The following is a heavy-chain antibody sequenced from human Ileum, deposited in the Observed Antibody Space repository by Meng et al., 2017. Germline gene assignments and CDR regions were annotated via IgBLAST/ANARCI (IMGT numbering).Heavy chain of an antibody. Sequence: QVQLVESGGALVKPGGSLSLSCAASGFNFSDFYTGWVRQAPGKGLEFIAYISAIGNTYFADSFLGRVTVSRDSAQKVLYLQMTRMRAEDTAVYYCAKSPRGIDFDDWGQGILVTVSS. CDR2: ISAIGNT. V-gene: IGHV3-11*01. J-gene: IGHJ4*02. CDR1: GFNFSDFY. D-gene: IGHD3-10*01. CDR3: AKSPRGIDFDD.